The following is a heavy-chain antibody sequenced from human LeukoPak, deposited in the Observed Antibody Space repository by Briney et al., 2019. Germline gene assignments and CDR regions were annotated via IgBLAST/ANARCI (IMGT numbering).Heavy chain of an antibody. CDR1: GGTFSSYA. J-gene: IGHJ5*02. CDR2: IIPILGIA. V-gene: IGHV1-69*04. Sequence: ASVKVSCKASGGTFSSYAISWVRQAPGQGLEWMGRIIPILGIANYAQKFQGRVTITADKSTSTAYMELGSLRSEDTAVYYCARDSGRDCSSTSCHRVGNWFDPWGQGTLVTVSS. CDR3: ARDSGRDCSSTSCHRVGNWFDP. D-gene: IGHD2-2*01.